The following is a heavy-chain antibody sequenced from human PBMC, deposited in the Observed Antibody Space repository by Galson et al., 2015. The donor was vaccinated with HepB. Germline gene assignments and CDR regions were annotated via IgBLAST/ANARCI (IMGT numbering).Heavy chain of an antibody. Sequence: SLRLSCAAFGFTFSAYYMTWIRQAPGKGLEWVSCITSSGSTVFSADSVKGRFTISRDSAKNSLYLQMNSLRAEDTAVYYCARLYYDTSGIDSFDVWGPGTMVTVSP. J-gene: IGHJ3*01. V-gene: IGHV3-11*01. D-gene: IGHD3-22*01. CDR1: GFTFSAYY. CDR3: ARLYYDTSGIDSFDV. CDR2: ITSSGSTV.